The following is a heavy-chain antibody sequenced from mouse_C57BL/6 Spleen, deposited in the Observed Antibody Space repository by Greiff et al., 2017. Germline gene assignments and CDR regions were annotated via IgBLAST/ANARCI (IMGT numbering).Heavy chain of an antibody. D-gene: IGHD2-1*01. Sequence: EVMLVESGGGLVQPGGSLKLSCAASGIDFSRYYMSWVRRAQGKGLEWIGEINPDNSTINYAPSLKDKSIISVDKSKNTLYLQISKVTSEDTALYYCARPEGNYTWFAYWGQGTLVTVSA. V-gene: IGHV4-1*01. CDR3: ARPEGNYTWFAY. J-gene: IGHJ3*01. CDR2: INPDNSTI. CDR1: GIDFSRYY.